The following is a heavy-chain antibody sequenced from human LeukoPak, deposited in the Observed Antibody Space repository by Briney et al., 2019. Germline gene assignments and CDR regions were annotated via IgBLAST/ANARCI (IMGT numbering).Heavy chain of an antibody. CDR2: ISSSSTI. CDR3: ARRGTSRSSYYFDY. Sequence: PGGSLRLSCAASGFTFSSYSMNWVRQAPGKGLEWVSYISSSSTIYYADSVKGRFTISRDNAKNSLYLQMNSLRAEDTAVYYCARRGTSRSSYYFDYWGQGTLVTVSS. J-gene: IGHJ4*02. CDR1: GFTFSSYS. V-gene: IGHV3-48*01.